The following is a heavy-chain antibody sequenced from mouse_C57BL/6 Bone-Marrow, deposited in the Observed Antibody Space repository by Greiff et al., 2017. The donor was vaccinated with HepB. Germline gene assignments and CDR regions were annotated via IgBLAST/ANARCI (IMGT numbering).Heavy chain of an antibody. CDR1: GYTFTSYW. Sequence: VQLQQPGAELVKPGASVKLSCKASGYTFTSYWMHWVKQRPGQGLEWIGMIHPNSGSTNYNEKFKSKATLTVDNSSSTAYMQLSSLTSEDSAVYDCVGDYWYFDVWGTGTTVTVSS. J-gene: IGHJ1*03. V-gene: IGHV1-64*01. CDR2: IHPNSGST. D-gene: IGHD3-3*01. CDR3: VGDYWYFDV.